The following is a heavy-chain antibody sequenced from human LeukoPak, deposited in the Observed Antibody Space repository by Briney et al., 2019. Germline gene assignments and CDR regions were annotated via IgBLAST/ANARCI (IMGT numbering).Heavy chain of an antibody. V-gene: IGHV3-74*01. J-gene: IGHJ4*02. CDR3: ASWNDYYDSSGYHYYFDY. Sequence: GGSLRLSCAASGFTFSSYWMPWVRQAPGKGLVWVSRINSDGSSTSYADSVKGRFTISRDNAKNTLYLQMNSLRAEDTAVYYCASWNDYYDSSGYHYYFDYWGQGTLVTVSS. D-gene: IGHD3-22*01. CDR2: INSDGSST. CDR1: GFTFSSYW.